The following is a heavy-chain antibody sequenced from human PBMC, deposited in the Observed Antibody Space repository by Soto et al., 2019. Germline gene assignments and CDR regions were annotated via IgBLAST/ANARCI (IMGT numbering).Heavy chain of an antibody. V-gene: IGHV4-59*08. Sequence: QVQLQESGPGLVKPSETLSLTCTVSGGSISSYYWSWIRQPPGKGLEWIGYIYYSEGTNYNPSLKSRVTISVDTSKNQFSLKLSSVTAADTAVYYCARESRSWYGSIWDYWGQGTLVTVSS. CDR2: IYYSEGT. D-gene: IGHD6-13*01. J-gene: IGHJ4*02. CDR3: ARESRSWYGSIWDY. CDR1: GGSISSYY.